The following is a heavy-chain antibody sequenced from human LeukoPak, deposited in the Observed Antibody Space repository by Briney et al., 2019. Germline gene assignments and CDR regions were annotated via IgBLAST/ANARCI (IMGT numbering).Heavy chain of an antibody. D-gene: IGHD2-8*01. Sequence: PSETLSLTCTVSGGSISSYYWSWIRQPAGKGLEWIGRIYTSGSTNYNPSLKSRVTMSVDTSKNQFSLKLSSVTAADTAVYYCARELGGYCTNGVCYLGAFDIWGQGTMVTVSS. CDR3: ARELGGYCTNGVCYLGAFDI. V-gene: IGHV4-4*07. CDR2: IYTSGST. CDR1: GGSISSYY. J-gene: IGHJ3*02.